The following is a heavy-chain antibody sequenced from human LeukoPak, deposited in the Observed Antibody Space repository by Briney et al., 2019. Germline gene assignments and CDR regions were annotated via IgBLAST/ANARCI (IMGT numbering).Heavy chain of an antibody. CDR1: GFTFSNAW. CDR3: VYVRIPLGEY. CDR2: IKSKTDGGTT. Sequence: PGGSLRLSCAASGFTFSNAWMSWVRQAPGKGLEWVGRIKSKTDGGTTDYAAPVKGRFTISRDDSKNTLYLQMNSLKTDDTGVSYSVYVRIPLGEYCVQRTLLTVSS. D-gene: IGHD3-10*01. J-gene: IGHJ4*02. V-gene: IGHV3-15*01.